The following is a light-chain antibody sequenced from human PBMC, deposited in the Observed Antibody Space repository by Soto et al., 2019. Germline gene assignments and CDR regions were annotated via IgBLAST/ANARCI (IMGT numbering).Light chain of an antibody. CDR1: SSDVGSYDL. CDR2: EAN. Sequence: QSVLTQPASVSGSPGQSITSSCTGTSSDVGSYDLVSWYQQRPGEAPTVIIFEANRRPSGVSNRFSGSKSGNTASLTISGLQPDDEADYFCCSYAGSSTYAIFGGGTKVTVL. V-gene: IGLV2-23*01. J-gene: IGLJ2*01. CDR3: CSYAGSSTYAI.